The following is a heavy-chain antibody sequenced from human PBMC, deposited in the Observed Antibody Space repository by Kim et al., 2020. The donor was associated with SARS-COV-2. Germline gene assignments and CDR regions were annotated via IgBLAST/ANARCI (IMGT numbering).Heavy chain of an antibody. CDR1: GFTFSGSS. CDR2: IRSKANSYAT. V-gene: IGHV3-73*01. D-gene: IGHD2-21*02. J-gene: IGHJ6*02. Sequence: GGSLRLSCAASGFTFSGSSMHWVRQASGKGLEWVGRIRSKANSYATAYAASVKGRFTISRDDSKNTLYLQMNSLKTEDTAVYYCTGLVFRGDYEGCDVWGQGTTVTVSS. CDR3: TGLVFRGDYEGCDV.